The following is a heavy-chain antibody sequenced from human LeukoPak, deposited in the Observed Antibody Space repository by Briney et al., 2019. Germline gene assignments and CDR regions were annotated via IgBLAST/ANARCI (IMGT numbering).Heavy chain of an antibody. CDR1: GYTFTSYG. CDR3: ARWGRGCTNGVCYREVYYYYYMDV. J-gene: IGHJ6*03. V-gene: IGHV1-18*01. Sequence: ASVKVSCKASGYTFTSYGISWVRQAPGQGLEWMGWISAYNGNTNYAQKLQGRVTMTTDTSTSTAYMELRSLRSDDTAVYYCARWGRGCTNGVCYREVYYYYYMDVWGKGTTVTVSS. CDR2: ISAYNGNT. D-gene: IGHD2-8*01.